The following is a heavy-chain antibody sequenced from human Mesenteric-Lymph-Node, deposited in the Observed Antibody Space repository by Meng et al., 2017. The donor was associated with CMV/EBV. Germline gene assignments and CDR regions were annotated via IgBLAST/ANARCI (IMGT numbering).Heavy chain of an antibody. Sequence: LSCAASGFNVSSNYRSWVRQAPGKGLEWVSVIYSGGSTYYADSVKGRFTISRDNSKNTLYLQMNSLRAEDTAVYYCARVLGGWYFDLWGRGTLVTVSS. J-gene: IGHJ2*01. CDR2: IYSGGST. V-gene: IGHV3-66*02. D-gene: IGHD3-16*01. CDR3: ARVLGGWYFDL. CDR1: GFNVSSNY.